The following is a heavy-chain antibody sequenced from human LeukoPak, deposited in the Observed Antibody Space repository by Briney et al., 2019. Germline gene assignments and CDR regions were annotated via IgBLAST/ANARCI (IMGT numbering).Heavy chain of an antibody. CDR3: ARERAMEYSSSSGGFDY. CDR2: ISSGDTT. V-gene: IGHV3-53*01. Sequence: GGSLRLSCAASGFTVSDHYMSWVRQAPGKGLEWVSFISSGDTTYYADSVKGRFTISRDNSKNTLYLQMNSLRAEDTAIYYCARERAMEYSSSSGGFDYWGQGTLVTVSS. D-gene: IGHD6-6*01. CDR1: GFTVSDHY. J-gene: IGHJ4*02.